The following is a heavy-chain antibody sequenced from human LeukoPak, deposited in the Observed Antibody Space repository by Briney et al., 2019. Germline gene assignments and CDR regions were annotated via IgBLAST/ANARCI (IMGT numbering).Heavy chain of an antibody. CDR3: ARRYSSGWLNFDY. CDR1: GGSFSGYY. CDR2: INHSGST. J-gene: IGHJ4*02. D-gene: IGHD6-19*01. Sequence: SETLSLTCAVYGGSFSGYYWSWIRQPPGKGLEWIGEINHSGSTNYNPSLKSRVTISVDTSKSQFSLKLSSVTAADTAVYYCARRYSSGWLNFDYWGQGTLVTVSS. V-gene: IGHV4-34*01.